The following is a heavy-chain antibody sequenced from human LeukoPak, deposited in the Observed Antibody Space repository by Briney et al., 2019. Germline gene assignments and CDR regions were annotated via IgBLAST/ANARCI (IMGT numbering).Heavy chain of an antibody. D-gene: IGHD3-16*01. J-gene: IGHJ4*02. CDR3: ARRITEGGFDC. CDR2: IYPGDSDT. V-gene: IGHV5-51*01. Sequence: GESLKISCKGFGYTFTSYWIGWVRQMPGKGLEWMGIIYPGDSDTRYSPSFQGQFTISADKSISTAYLQWSSLKASDTAMYYCARRITEGGFDCWGQGTLVTVSS. CDR1: GYTFTSYW.